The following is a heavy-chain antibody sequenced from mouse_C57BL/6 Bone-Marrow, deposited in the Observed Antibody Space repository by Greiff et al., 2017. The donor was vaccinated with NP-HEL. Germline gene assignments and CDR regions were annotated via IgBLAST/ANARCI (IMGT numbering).Heavy chain of an antibody. Sequence: QVQLQQPGAALVQPGASVQMSCKASGYTFTSYWITWVKQRPGQGLEWIGDIYPGSGSTNYIEKFKSKATLTVDTSSSTAYMQLSSVTSEDSAVYYCARRSKYYAMDYWGQGTSVTVSS. D-gene: IGHD2-5*01. J-gene: IGHJ4*01. CDR1: GYTFTSYW. CDR2: IYPGSGST. V-gene: IGHV1-55*01. CDR3: ARRSKYYAMDY.